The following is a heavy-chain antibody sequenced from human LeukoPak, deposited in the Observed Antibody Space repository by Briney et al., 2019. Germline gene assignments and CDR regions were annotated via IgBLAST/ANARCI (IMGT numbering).Heavy chain of an antibody. CDR3: ARAPYGSGPDY. V-gene: IGHV3-74*01. J-gene: IGHJ4*02. CDR2: ITSDGSST. Sequence: GGSLRLSCAASGFTFSSYWMHWVRQAPGKGLVWVSRITSDGSSTSYADSVKGRFTISRDNAKNTLYLQMNSLRAEDTAVYYCARAPYGSGPDYWGQGTLVTVSS. CDR1: GFTFSSYW. D-gene: IGHD3-10*01.